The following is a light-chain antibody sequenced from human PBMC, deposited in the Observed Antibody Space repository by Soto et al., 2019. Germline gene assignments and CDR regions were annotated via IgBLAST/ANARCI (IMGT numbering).Light chain of an antibody. J-gene: IGKJ2*01. CDR1: QSVSSDY. Sequence: EIVLTQSPGTLSLSPGERATLSCRASQSVSSDYLAWYQQTPGQAPRLLIYGASSRATGIPDRFSGSGSGTDFSLTISRLEPEDFAVYYCQQYGNSPYTFGHGTKVEIK. V-gene: IGKV3-20*01. CDR3: QQYGNSPYT. CDR2: GAS.